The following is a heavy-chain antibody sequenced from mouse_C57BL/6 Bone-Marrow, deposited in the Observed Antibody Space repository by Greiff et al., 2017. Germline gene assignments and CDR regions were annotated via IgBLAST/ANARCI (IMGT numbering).Heavy chain of an antibody. Sequence: EVQRVESGGGLVKPGGSLKLSCAASGFTFSSYAMSWVRQTPEKRLEWVATISDGGSYTYYPDNVKGRFTISRDNAKNNLYLQMSHLKSEDTAMYYCASRATMVTYWYFDVWGTGTTVTVSS. D-gene: IGHD2-2*01. CDR3: ASRATMVTYWYFDV. CDR2: ISDGGSYT. CDR1: GFTFSSYA. V-gene: IGHV5-4*01. J-gene: IGHJ1*03.